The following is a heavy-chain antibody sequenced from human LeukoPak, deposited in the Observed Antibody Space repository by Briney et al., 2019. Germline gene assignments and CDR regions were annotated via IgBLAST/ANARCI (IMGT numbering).Heavy chain of an antibody. D-gene: IGHD5-12*01. V-gene: IGHV4-59*08. Sequence: SETLFLTCTVSGGSISSYYWSWIRQPPGKGLEWIGYIYYSGSTNYNPSLKSRVTISVDTSKNQFSLKLSSVTAADTAVYYCARRDIVATTFDYWGQGTLVTVSS. CDR3: ARRDIVATTFDY. CDR1: GGSISSYY. CDR2: IYYSGST. J-gene: IGHJ4*02.